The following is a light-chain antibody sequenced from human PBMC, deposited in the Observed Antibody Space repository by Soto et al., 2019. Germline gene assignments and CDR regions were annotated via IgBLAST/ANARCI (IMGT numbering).Light chain of an antibody. J-gene: IGLJ1*01. CDR1: SSDVGGYNF. V-gene: IGLV2-14*01. Sequence: QTVVTQPASVSGSLGQSITISCTGTSSDVGGYNFVSWYQQHPGKAPKLMIYDVSNRPSGVSNRFSGSKSGNTASLTISGLQAEDEADYYCSSYTSSSVYVFGSGTKLTVL. CDR3: SSYTSSSVYV. CDR2: DVS.